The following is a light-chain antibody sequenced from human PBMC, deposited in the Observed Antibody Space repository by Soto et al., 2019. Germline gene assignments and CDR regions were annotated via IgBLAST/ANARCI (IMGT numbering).Light chain of an antibody. CDR1: SGYSNYK. V-gene: IGLV9-49*01. CDR2: VGTGEIVG. J-gene: IGLJ7*01. CDR3: GADHGSGSNFVYV. Sequence: QLVLTQPPSASASLGASVTLTCTLSSGYSNYKVDWYQQRPGKGPRFVMRVGTGEIVGSKGDGIPDRFSVLGSGLNRYLTIKNIQEEDESDYHCGADHGSGSNFVYVFGTGTQLTVL.